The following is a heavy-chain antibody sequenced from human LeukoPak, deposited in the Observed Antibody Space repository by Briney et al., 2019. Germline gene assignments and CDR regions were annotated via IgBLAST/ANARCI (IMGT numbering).Heavy chain of an antibody. CDR3: ARDGARIAAAGSYYGMDV. CDR2: TYYRSKWYN. J-gene: IGHJ6*02. CDR1: GDSVSSNSAA. D-gene: IGHD6-13*01. V-gene: IGHV6-1*01. Sequence: SQTLSLTRAISGDSVSSNSAAWNWIRQSPSRGLEWLGRTYYRSKWYNDYAVSVKSRITINPDTSKNQFSLQLNSVTPEDTAVYYCARDGARIAAAGSYYGMDVWGQGTTVTVSS.